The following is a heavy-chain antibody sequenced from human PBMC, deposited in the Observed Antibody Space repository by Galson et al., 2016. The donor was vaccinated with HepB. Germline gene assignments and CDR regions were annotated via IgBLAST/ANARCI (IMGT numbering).Heavy chain of an antibody. CDR2: VSKDGNSD. CDR1: GFTFRGFG. Sequence: SLRLSCAASGFTFRGFGIHWVRQAPGKGPEWVAAVSKDGNSDYYADSVKGRFTISRDNSKNAAYLQMNSLRVEDMAVYYRAKDFLDPVTPYNWFAPWGQGTLVTVSS. J-gene: IGHJ5*02. CDR3: AKDFLDPVTPYNWFAP. V-gene: IGHV3-30*18. D-gene: IGHD3/OR15-3a*01.